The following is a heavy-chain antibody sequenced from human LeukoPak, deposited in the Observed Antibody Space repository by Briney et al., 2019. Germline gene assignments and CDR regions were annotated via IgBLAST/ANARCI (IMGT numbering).Heavy chain of an antibody. J-gene: IGHJ4*02. CDR1: GFTFINAW. CDR2: IKSKTDGGTT. Sequence: GGSLRLSCAASGFTFINAWMSWVRQAPGKGLEWVGHIKSKTDGGTTDYAAPVKGRFTISRDDSKNTLYLQMNSLKTEDTAVYYCTSIQYYYDSSGYYLIDYWGQGTLVTVSS. V-gene: IGHV3-15*01. D-gene: IGHD3-22*01. CDR3: TSIQYYYDSSGYYLIDY.